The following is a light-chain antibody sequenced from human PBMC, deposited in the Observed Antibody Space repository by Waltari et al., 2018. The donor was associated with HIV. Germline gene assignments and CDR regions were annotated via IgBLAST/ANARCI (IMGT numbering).Light chain of an antibody. J-gene: IGKJ1*01. V-gene: IGKV4-1*01. CDR3: QQYYDTPQT. CDR2: WAS. CDR1: QTIFYTSNNKNY. Sequence: DIVLSPSPDFLVVSLVEWSTITFNSSQTIFYTSNNKNYLAWYQQKPGQPPKLLIYWASTRESGVPDRFSGSGSGSDFTLTISSLKAEDVAVYYCQQYYDTPQTFGQGTKVEIK.